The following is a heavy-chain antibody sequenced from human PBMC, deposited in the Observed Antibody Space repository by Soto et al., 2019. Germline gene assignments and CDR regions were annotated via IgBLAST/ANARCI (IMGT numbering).Heavy chain of an antibody. V-gene: IGHV3-64D*08. CDR2: ISSNGVST. CDR3: VKGWVYNPGYW. J-gene: IGHJ4*02. D-gene: IGHD1-20*01. Sequence: GVSLRLSCSASGCTFSSSSMHWFCQFPGKGLEYFSSISSNGVSTYFADSVKVRFTISIDNSKNSLYLQMSSLRAEDTAVYYCVKGWVYNPGYWWGKGT. CDR1: GCTFSSSS.